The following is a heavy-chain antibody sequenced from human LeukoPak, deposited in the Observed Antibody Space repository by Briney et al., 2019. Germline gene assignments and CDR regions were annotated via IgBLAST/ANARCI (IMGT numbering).Heavy chain of an antibody. CDR3: ARHPAWYSSGWAPDY. CDR2: IYPGDSDT. CDR1: GYSSTSYW. D-gene: IGHD6-19*01. Sequence: GESLKISCKGSGYSSTSYWIGWVRQMPGKGPEWMGIIYPGDSDTRYSPSFQGQVTISADKSISTAYLQWSSLKASDTAMYYCARHPAWYSSGWAPDYWGQGTLVTVSS. V-gene: IGHV5-51*01. J-gene: IGHJ4*02.